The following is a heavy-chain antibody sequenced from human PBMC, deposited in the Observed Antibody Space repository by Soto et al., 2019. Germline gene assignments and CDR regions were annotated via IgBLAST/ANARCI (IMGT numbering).Heavy chain of an antibody. CDR2: ISYDGSNK. CDR3: AKDYYYSSSSGPYFDY. J-gene: IGHJ4*02. Sequence: GGSLRLSCAASGFTFSSYGVHWVRQAPGKGLEWVAVISYDGSNKYYADSVKGRFTISRDNSKNTLYLQMNSLRAEDTAVYYCAKDYYYSSSSGPYFDYWGQGSLVTVSS. CDR1: GFTFSSYG. D-gene: IGHD6-6*01. V-gene: IGHV3-30*18.